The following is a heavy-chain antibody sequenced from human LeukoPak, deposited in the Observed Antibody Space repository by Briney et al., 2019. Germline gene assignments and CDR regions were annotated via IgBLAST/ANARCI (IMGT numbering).Heavy chain of an antibody. CDR2: ISSSGGRT. D-gene: IGHD5-24*01. Sequence: GGSLRHSCVASGFTFTSYAMSWVRPAPGKGLESVSAISSSGGRTYYADSVKGRFTISRDNSKNTLYLQMNSLRAEDTAVYYCAKDPRDDYNRVGYWGQGTLVTVSS. CDR1: GFTFTSYA. J-gene: IGHJ4*02. CDR3: AKDPRDDYNRVGY. V-gene: IGHV3-23*01.